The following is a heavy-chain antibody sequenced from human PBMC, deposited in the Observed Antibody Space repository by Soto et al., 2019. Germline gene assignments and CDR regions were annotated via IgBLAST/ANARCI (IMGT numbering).Heavy chain of an antibody. CDR2: ISAYNGNT. V-gene: IGHV1-18*01. CDR3: ARDKLLWFGELVNPNFDY. Sequence: ASVKVSCKASGYTFTSYGISWVRQAPGQGLEWMGWISAYNGNTNHAQKLQGRVTMTTDTSTSTAYMELRSLRSDDTAVYYCARDKLLWFGELVNPNFDYWGQGTLVTVSS. D-gene: IGHD3-10*01. J-gene: IGHJ4*02. CDR1: GYTFTSYG.